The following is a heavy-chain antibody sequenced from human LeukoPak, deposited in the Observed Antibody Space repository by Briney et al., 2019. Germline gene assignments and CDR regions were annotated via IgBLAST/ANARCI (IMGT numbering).Heavy chain of an antibody. Sequence: GGSLRLSCAGSGFTFSTYTMNWVRQAPGKGLEWVSSLSGSGSSTFYADSVKGRFTVSRDNSKNTMYLEMNSLRAEDTAVYYCAKSKQQWLVRGGWFDPWGQGTLVTVSS. CDR3: AKSKQQWLVRGGWFDP. V-gene: IGHV3-23*01. CDR1: GFTFSTYT. D-gene: IGHD6-19*01. J-gene: IGHJ5*02. CDR2: LSGSGSST.